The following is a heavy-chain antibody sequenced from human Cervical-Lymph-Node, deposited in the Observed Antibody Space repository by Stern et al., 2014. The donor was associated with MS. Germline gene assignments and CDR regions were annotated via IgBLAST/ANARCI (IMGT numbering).Heavy chain of an antibody. CDR1: GYTFTSYG. J-gene: IGHJ3*02. CDR3: ARGLLGSDNAFDI. Sequence: QVQLVQSGAEVKKPGASVKVSCKASGYTFTSYGISWVRQAPGQGHEWMGCISSDNGHTTYAQKLEGIVTMTTDTTTSTAYMELRSLSSDDTAVYYCARGLLGSDNAFDIWGQGTMVTVSS. D-gene: IGHD2-21*01. V-gene: IGHV1-18*01. CDR2: ISSDNGHT.